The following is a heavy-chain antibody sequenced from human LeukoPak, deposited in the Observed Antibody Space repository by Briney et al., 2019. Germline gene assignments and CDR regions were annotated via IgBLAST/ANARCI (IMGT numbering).Heavy chain of an antibody. D-gene: IGHD3-10*01. CDR1: GYTLTSYG. Sequence: ASVKVSCKASGYTLTSYGISWVRQAPGQGLEWMGWISAYNGNTNYAQKLQGRVTMTTDTSTSTAYMELRSLRSDDTAVYYCASRVSDYGSGSFESDAFDIWGQGTMVTVSS. J-gene: IGHJ3*02. V-gene: IGHV1-18*01. CDR2: ISAYNGNT. CDR3: ASRVSDYGSGSFESDAFDI.